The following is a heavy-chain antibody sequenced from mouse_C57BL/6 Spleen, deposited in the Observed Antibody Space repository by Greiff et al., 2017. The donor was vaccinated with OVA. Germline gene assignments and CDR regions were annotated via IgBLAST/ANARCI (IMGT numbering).Heavy chain of an antibody. D-gene: IGHD4-1*01. J-gene: IGHJ2*01. V-gene: IGHV5-4*01. CDR1: GFTFSSYA. CDR2: ISDGGSYT. CDR3: ARAANWVFDY. Sequence: EVHLVESGGGLVKPGGSLKLSCAASGFTFSSYAMSWVRQTPEKRLEWVATISDGGSYTYYPDNVKGRFTISRDNAKNNLYLQMSHLKSEDTAMYYCARAANWVFDYWGQGTTLTVSS.